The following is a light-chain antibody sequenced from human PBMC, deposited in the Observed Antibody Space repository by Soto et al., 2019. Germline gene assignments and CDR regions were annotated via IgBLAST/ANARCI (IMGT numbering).Light chain of an antibody. CDR1: SSNIGSNY. CDR2: RNN. Sequence: QAVVTQPPSASGTPGQRVTISCSGSSSNIGSNYVYWYQQLPGTAPKLLIPRNNHRPSGVPDRFSGYKSGTSASLAISGLRSEDEADYYCAAWDDSLSGYVFGTGTKLTVL. V-gene: IGLV1-47*01. CDR3: AAWDDSLSGYV. J-gene: IGLJ1*01.